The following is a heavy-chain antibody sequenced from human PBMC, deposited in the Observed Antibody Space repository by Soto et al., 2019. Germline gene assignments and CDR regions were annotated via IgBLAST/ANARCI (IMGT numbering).Heavy chain of an antibody. CDR2: ISYDGSNK. V-gene: IGHV3-30-3*01. CDR3: ARTYPLRYDYVWGSYRF. D-gene: IGHD3-16*02. J-gene: IGHJ4*02. CDR1: GFTFSSYA. Sequence: VQLVESGGGVVQPGRSLRLSCAASGFTFSSYAMHWVRQAPGKGLEWVAVISYDGSNKYYADSVKGRFTISRDNSKNTLYLQMNSLRAEDTAVYYCARTYPLRYDYVWGSYRFWGQGTLVTVSS.